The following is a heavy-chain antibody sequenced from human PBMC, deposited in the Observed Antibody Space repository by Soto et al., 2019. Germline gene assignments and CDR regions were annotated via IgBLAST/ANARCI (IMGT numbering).Heavy chain of an antibody. CDR1: GYTFTSYA. CDR3: ARGRIAVAGRVGYYFDY. CDR2: INAGNGNT. D-gene: IGHD6-19*01. J-gene: IGHJ4*02. Sequence: QVQLVQSGAEVKKPGASVKVSCKASGYTFTSYAMHWVRQAPGQRLEWMGWINAGNGNTKYSQKFQGRVTITRDTSASTAYMELSSLRSEDTAVYHCARGRIAVAGRVGYYFDYWGQGTLVTVSS. V-gene: IGHV1-3*01.